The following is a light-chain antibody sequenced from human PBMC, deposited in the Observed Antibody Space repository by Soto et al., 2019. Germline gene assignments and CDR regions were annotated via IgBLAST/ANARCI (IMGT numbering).Light chain of an antibody. Sequence: QSVLTQPPSASGTPGQRVTISCSGSSSNIGSNFVFWYQQFPGTAPKILIDSDDQRPSGVPDRVSGSKSGTSASLAISGLRSEDEADYYCSAWDDSLSAVVFGGGTKVTVL. CDR3: SAWDDSLSAVV. V-gene: IGLV1-47*02. J-gene: IGLJ2*01. CDR2: SDD. CDR1: SSNIGSNF.